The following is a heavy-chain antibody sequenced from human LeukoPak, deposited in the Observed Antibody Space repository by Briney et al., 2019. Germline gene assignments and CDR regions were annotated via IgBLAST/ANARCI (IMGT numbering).Heavy chain of an antibody. V-gene: IGHV3-23*01. Sequence: GGSLRLSCVASGFTFGKYWMSWVRQAPGKGLEWVSAISGSGGSTYYADSVKGRFTISRDNSKNTLYLQMNSLRAEDTAVYYCAKGVAVFDPWGQGTLVTVSS. CDR2: ISGSGGST. J-gene: IGHJ5*02. CDR3: AKGVAVFDP. CDR1: GFTFGKYW. D-gene: IGHD6-19*01.